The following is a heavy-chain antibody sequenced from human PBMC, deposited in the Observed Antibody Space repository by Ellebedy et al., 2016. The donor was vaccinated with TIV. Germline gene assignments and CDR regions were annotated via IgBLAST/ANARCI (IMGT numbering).Heavy chain of an antibody. J-gene: IGHJ4*02. V-gene: IGHV1-18*01. D-gene: IGHD3-10*02. Sequence: AASVKVSCKASGYTFTSFGLSWVRQAPGQGLEWMGWISAYNGNTNYAQKLQGRVTMTTATSTSTAYMELRSLRSDDTAVFYCAKSGLFGELLYLDYWGQGTLVTVSS. CDR3: AKSGLFGELLYLDY. CDR1: GYTFTSFG. CDR2: ISAYNGNT.